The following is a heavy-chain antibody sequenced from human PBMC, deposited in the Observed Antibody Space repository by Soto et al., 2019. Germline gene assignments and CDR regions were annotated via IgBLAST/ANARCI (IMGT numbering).Heavy chain of an antibody. CDR3: ARDSLDIVVVPAAMGGGGDYYYYGMDV. CDR2: IWYDGSNK. CDR1: GFTFSSYG. Sequence: GGSLRLSCAASGFTFSSYGMHWVRQAPGKGLEWVAVIWYDGSNKYYADSVKGRFTISRDNSKNTLYLQMNSLRAEDTAVYYCARDSLDIVVVPAAMGGGGDYYYYGMDVWGQGTTVTVSS. J-gene: IGHJ6*02. D-gene: IGHD2-2*03. V-gene: IGHV3-33*01.